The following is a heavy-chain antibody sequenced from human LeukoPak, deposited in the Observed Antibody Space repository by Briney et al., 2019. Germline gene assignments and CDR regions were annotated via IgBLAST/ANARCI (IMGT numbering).Heavy chain of an antibody. CDR2: INPNTGAT. D-gene: IGHD5/OR15-5a*01. J-gene: IGHJ4*02. CDR1: GYTFTDYY. V-gene: IGHV1-2*02. Sequence: ASVKVSCKTSGYTFTDYYMHWLRQAPGQGLEWMGWINPNTGATNYAQKFQGRVIMTRDTSISTAFMDLTRLNPDDKAVYYCSXRXXXXCXVPFDYXGQGTLVSVSS. CDR3: SXRXXXXCXVPFDY.